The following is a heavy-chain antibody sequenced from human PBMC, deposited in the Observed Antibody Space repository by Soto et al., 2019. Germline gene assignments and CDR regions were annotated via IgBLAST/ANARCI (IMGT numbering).Heavy chain of an antibody. Sequence: QVYLVQTGDEVKKPGASVKVSCKASGYTFTSYAMHWVRQAPGQGVEWMGRINVGNGNTEYSQKFQGRVTITRDTSASTAYMELSRLRSEDTAVYYCAREGELCGGKCWTYYWLDHGGQGPLVTVSS. V-gene: IGHV1-3*01. J-gene: IGHJ5*02. CDR3: AREGELCGGKCWTYYWLDH. D-gene: IGHD2-21*01. CDR2: INVGNGNT. CDR1: GYTFTSYA.